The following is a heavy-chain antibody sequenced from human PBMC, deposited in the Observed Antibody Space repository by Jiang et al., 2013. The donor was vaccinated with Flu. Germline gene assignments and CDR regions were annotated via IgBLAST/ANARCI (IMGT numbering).Heavy chain of an antibody. D-gene: IGHD4-17*01. CDR3: ASLHTVSQAY. J-gene: IGHJ4*02. CDR2: VYYSGTT. Sequence: GPGLVKASENLSLTCTVSGGSISGTSYFWAWVRQPPGKGLEWIASVYYSGTTYYSSSLKSQVSISVDTSKNQFSLKMSSVIAADTAVYYCASLHTVSQAYWGPGTLVTVSS. V-gene: IGHV4-39*01. CDR1: GGSISGTSYF.